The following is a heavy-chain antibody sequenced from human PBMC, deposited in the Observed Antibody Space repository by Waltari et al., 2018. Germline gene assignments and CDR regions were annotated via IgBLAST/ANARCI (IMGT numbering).Heavy chain of an antibody. D-gene: IGHD6-13*01. V-gene: IGHV3-48*03. Sequence: EVQLVESGGGLVQPGGSLRLSCAASGFTFSSYEMNCVRQAPGKGLEWVSYISSSGSTIYYADYVKGRFTISRDNAKNSLYLQMNSLRAEDTAVYYCARDGYSSSWYVHWGQGTLVTVSS. CDR1: GFTFSSYE. CDR3: ARDGYSSSWYVH. CDR2: ISSSGSTI. J-gene: IGHJ5*02.